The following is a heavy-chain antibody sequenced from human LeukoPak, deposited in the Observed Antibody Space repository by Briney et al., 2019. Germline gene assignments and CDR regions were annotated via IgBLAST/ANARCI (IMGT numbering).Heavy chain of an antibody. CDR2: VDSEDGET. CDR1: GYSLNTLS. V-gene: IGHV1-24*01. D-gene: IGHD3-22*01. Sequence: AAVNVSYKVSGYSLNTLSIHWVGQAAGKGGEGLGHVDSEDGETKYAQRFQARVTMTEDTSTDTAYMELSSLTSEDTAVYYCATDFSAGVIYAFDFWGQGTLVGVPS. J-gene: IGHJ3*01. CDR3: ATDFSAGVIYAFDF.